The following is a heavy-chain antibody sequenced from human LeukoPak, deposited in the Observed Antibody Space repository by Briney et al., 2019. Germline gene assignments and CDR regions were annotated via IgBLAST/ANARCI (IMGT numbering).Heavy chain of an antibody. CDR2: ISSSGSTI. V-gene: IGHV3-48*03. CDR3: ARVGNGDYRYYFYMDV. Sequence: GGSLRLSCAASGFTFSTYEMNWVRQAPGKGLEWVSYISSSGSTIYYADSVKGRFTVSRDNAKNSLYLQMNSLRAEDTAVYYCARVGNGDYRYYFYMDVWGKGTTVTISS. D-gene: IGHD4-17*01. J-gene: IGHJ6*03. CDR1: GFTFSTYE.